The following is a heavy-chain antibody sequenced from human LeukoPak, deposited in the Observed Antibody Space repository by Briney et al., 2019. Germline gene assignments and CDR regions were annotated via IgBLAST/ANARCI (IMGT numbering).Heavy chain of an antibody. CDR3: ARWRWAESEFEY. Sequence: PAGSLRLSCTASDYTFRTYWMSGGRQPPPESVQGGASIKGDGSYTEYVDSVKGRFTISRDNAKNSVYLQMISLRVEDTAVYYCARWRWAESEFEYWGRGTLVTVSS. D-gene: IGHD5-24*01. CDR2: IKGDGSYT. V-gene: IGHV3-7*01. J-gene: IGHJ4*02. CDR1: DYTFRTYW.